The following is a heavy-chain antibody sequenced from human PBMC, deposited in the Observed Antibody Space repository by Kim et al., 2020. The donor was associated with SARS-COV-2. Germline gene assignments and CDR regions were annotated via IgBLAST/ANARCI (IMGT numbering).Heavy chain of an antibody. Sequence: TKYSQKVQGRVTITRDTSASTAYMELSSLRSEDTAVYYCARAPQVVSFDYWGQGTLVTVSS. CDR2: T. D-gene: IGHD3-22*01. CDR3: ARAPQVVSFDY. V-gene: IGHV1-3*01. J-gene: IGHJ4*02.